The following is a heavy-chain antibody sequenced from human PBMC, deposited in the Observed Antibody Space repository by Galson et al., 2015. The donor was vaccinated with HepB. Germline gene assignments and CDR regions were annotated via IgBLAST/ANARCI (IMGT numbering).Heavy chain of an antibody. D-gene: IGHD3-10*01. CDR1: GFTVSSNY. CDR3: ARDSLQAGTFDI. CDR2: IYSGGST. Sequence: SLRLSCADSGFTVSSNYMSWVRQAPGKGLEWVSVIYSGGSTYYADSVKGRFTISRDNSKNTLYLQMNSLRAEDTAVYYCARDSLQAGTFDIWGQGTTVTVSS. V-gene: IGHV3-53*01. J-gene: IGHJ3*02.